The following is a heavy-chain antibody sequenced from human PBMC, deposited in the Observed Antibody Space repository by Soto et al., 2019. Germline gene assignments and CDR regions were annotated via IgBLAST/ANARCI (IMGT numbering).Heavy chain of an antibody. CDR2: IYSGGTT. Sequence: GGFLRLSCAASGFTVNNNHMSWVRQAPGKGLEWVSIIYSGGTTYYADSVKGRFTISRDNSKNTLYLQMNSLRVEDTAVYYCLTAPVVWTYWGQGTLVTVSS. CDR3: LTAPVVWTY. CDR1: GFTVNNNH. V-gene: IGHV3-53*01. D-gene: IGHD1-1*01. J-gene: IGHJ4*02.